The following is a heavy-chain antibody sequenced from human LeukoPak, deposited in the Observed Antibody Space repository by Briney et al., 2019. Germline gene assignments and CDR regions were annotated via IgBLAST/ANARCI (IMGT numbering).Heavy chain of an antibody. CDR1: GFTFSSYG. V-gene: IGHV3-7*03. D-gene: IGHD3-10*01. CDR3: ARDRVTMVRGVNYYFDY. Sequence: PGGSLRLSCTASGFTFSSYGIHWVRQAPGEGLEWVANIKQDGSEKYYVDSVKGRFTISRDNARNSLYLQMNSLRAEDTAVYYCARDRVTMVRGVNYYFDYWGQGTLVTVSS. J-gene: IGHJ4*02. CDR2: IKQDGSEK.